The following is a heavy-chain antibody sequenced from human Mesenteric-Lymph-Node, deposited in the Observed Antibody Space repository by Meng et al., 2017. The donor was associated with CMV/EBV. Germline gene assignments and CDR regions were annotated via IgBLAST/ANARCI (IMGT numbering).Heavy chain of an antibody. D-gene: IGHD3-3*01. CDR1: GFTFSRSG. CDR3: AKGATGYFDFRFDP. Sequence: GESLKISCAASGFTFSRSGMHWVRQAPGKGLEWVAFIRFDGSNKHYGDSVKGRFTISRDNSKNTLFLQMNNLRVEDTAVYHCAKGATGYFDFRFDPWGPGTLVTVSS. CDR2: IRFDGSNK. V-gene: IGHV3-30*02. J-gene: IGHJ5*02.